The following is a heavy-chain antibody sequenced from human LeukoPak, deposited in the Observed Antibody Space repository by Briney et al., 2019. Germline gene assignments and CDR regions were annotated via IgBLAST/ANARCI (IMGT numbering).Heavy chain of an antibody. Sequence: SVKVSCKASGYTFTSYGISWVRQAPGQGLEWMGGIIPIFGTANYAQKFQGRVTITTDESTSTAYMELSSLRSEDTAVYYCASQSTTGTTNAFDIWGQGTVVTVSS. CDR1: GYTFTSYG. D-gene: IGHD1-1*01. CDR3: ASQSTTGTTNAFDI. J-gene: IGHJ3*02. CDR2: IIPIFGTA. V-gene: IGHV1-69*05.